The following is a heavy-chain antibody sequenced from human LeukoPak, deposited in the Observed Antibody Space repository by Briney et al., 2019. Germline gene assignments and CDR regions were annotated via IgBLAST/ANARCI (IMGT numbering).Heavy chain of an antibody. D-gene: IGHD6-13*01. CDR1: GFTFSSYW. J-gene: IGHJ3*02. V-gene: IGHV3-7*01. CDR3: ARRIAAAGSRNAFDI. CDR2: IKQDGSEK. Sequence: GGSLRLSCAASGFTFSSYWMSWVRQAPGKGLEWVANIKQDGSEKYYVDSVKGRFTISRDNAKNSLYLQMNSLRAEDTAVYYCARRIAAAGSRNAFDIWGQGTMVTVSS.